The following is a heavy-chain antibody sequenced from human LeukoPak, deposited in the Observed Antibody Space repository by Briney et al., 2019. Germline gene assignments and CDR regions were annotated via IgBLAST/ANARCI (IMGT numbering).Heavy chain of an antibody. CDR1: GFTSSSYG. J-gene: IGHJ6*02. D-gene: IGHD5-12*01. CDR3: ANLDQSPGKYSGYDRKKNIVYYYYGMDL. V-gene: IGHV3-30*02. Sequence: PGGSLRLSCAASGFTSSSYGMHWVRQAPGKGLEWVAFIRYDGSNKYYADSVKGRFTISRDNSKNTLYLQMNSLRAEDTAVYYCANLDQSPGKYSGYDRKKNIVYYYYGMDLWGQGTTVTVSS. CDR2: IRYDGSNK.